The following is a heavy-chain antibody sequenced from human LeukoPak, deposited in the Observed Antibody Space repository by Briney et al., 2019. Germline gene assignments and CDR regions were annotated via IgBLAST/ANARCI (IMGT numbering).Heavy chain of an antibody. CDR2: ISGSGGST. J-gene: IGHJ4*02. V-gene: IGHV3-23*01. CDR3: AKSGYYYDSSGPDY. CDR1: GFTFSSYA. Sequence: GGSLRLSCAASGFTFSSYAMSWVRQAPGKGLEWVSAISGSGGSTYYADSVKGRFTISRDNSKNTLYLQMNSLRAEDTAVYYCAKSGYYYDSSGPDYWGQGTLVTVSS. D-gene: IGHD3-22*01.